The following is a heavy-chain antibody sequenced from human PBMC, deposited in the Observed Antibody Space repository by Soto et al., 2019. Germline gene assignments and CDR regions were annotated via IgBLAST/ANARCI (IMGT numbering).Heavy chain of an antibody. V-gene: IGHV4-59*01. J-gene: IGHJ4*02. CDR1: GGSICGSY. CDR2: FTYSGTT. D-gene: IGHD2-15*01. CDR3: ARDHRHCSGGSCYLWEY. Sequence: PSESLSLTCTVSGGSICGSYWGWIRQLPGKGLEWIAYFTYSGTTNYNPSLKSRVTISVDTSKNQFFLKLGSVTTADTAIYYCARDHRHCSGGSCYLWEYWGQGALVTVSS.